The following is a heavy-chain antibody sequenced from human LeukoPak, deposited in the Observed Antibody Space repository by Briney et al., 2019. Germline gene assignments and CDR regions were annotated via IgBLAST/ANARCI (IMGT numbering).Heavy chain of an antibody. D-gene: IGHD3-22*01. CDR3: ARGGMDSSGYPYFDY. Sequence: ASVKVSCKASGYTFTGYYMHWVRQAPGQGLEWMGRINPNSGGTNYAQKVQGRVTMTRDTSISKVYMELSRLRSDDTAVYYCARGGMDSSGYPYFDYWGQGTLVTVSS. V-gene: IGHV1-2*06. J-gene: IGHJ4*02. CDR1: GYTFTGYY. CDR2: INPNSGGT.